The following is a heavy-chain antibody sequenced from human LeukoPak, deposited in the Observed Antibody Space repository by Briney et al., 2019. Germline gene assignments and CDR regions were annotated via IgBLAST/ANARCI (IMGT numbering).Heavy chain of an antibody. CDR1: GGSISLYY. J-gene: IGHJ4*02. V-gene: IGHV4-59*01. D-gene: IGHD3-22*01. CDR3: AREGGYYEFDY. Sequence: SETLSLTCSVSGGSISLYYWTWIRQPPGKGLEWIGYIYYSGSTNYNPSLKSRVTISVDTSKNQFSLKLSSVTAADTAVYYCAREGGYYEFDYWGQGTLVTVSS. CDR2: IYYSGST.